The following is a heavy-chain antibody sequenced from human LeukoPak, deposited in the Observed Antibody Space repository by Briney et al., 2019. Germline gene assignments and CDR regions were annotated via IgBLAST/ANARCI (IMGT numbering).Heavy chain of an antibody. CDR3: AKSGYSSPRGGFDP. V-gene: IGHV1-46*01. CDR2: INPSGGST. Sequence: ASVKVSCKASGYTFSNYYMHWVRQAPGQGLEWMGIINPSGGSTSYAQNFQGRVTMTRDKSTSTVYMELSSLRSEDTAVYYCAKSGYSSPRGGFDPWGQGTLVTVSS. D-gene: IGHD6-13*01. J-gene: IGHJ5*02. CDR1: GYTFSNYY.